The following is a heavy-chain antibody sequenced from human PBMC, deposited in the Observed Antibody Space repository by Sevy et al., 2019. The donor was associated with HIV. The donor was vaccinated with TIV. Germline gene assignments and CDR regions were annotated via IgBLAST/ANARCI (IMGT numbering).Heavy chain of an antibody. V-gene: IGHV4-39*02. Sequence: SETLSLTCSISGGSITTGPYYWAWIRQSPGKGPEWLGSMYGTVEPNGNPNYNPTLKTGIHMYMDKSNNRFALSLRSVIAADTAVYFCAKSLKAWYDFPAFDHWSQGIPVTVSS. CDR2: MYGTVEPNGNP. J-gene: IGHJ4*02. CDR3: AKSLKAWYDFPAFDH. D-gene: IGHD1-20*01. CDR1: GGSITTGPYY.